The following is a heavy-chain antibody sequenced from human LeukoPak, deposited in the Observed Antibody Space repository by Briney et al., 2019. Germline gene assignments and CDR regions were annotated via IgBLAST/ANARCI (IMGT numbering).Heavy chain of an antibody. CDR1: GGSISSYY. Sequence: SETLSLTCTVSGGSISSYYWSWIRQPPGKGLEWIGYIYYSGSTNYNPSLKSRVTISVDTSKNQFSLKLSSVTAADTAVYYCARASTKSTSYMDVWGKGTTVTVSS. J-gene: IGHJ6*03. D-gene: IGHD2-2*01. CDR2: IYYSGST. V-gene: IGHV4-59*01. CDR3: ARASTKSTSYMDV.